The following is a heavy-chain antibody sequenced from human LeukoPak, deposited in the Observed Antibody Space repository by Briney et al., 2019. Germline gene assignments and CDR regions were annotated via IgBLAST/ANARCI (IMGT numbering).Heavy chain of an antibody. Sequence: GGSLRLSCAASGFTFSLYAMSWVRQAPGKGLEWVANINQDGSAQYYVDSVKGRFTISRDNAKSSLYLQMNSLRAEDTAVYYCARSARWGQGTLVTVSS. CDR2: INQDGSAQ. CDR1: GFTFSLYA. CDR3: ARSAR. J-gene: IGHJ4*02. V-gene: IGHV3-7*01.